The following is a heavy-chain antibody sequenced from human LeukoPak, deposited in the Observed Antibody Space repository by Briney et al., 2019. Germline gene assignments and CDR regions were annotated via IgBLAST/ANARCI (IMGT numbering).Heavy chain of an antibody. CDR3: ARDLGPAAGIGY. Sequence: ASVKVSCKASGYTFTGYYMHWVRQAPGQGLEWMGWISAYNGNTNYAQKLQGRVTMTTDTSTSTAYMELRSLRSEDTAVYYCARDLGPAAGIGYWGQGTLVTVSS. V-gene: IGHV1-18*04. CDR2: ISAYNGNT. D-gene: IGHD6-13*01. J-gene: IGHJ4*02. CDR1: GYTFTGYY.